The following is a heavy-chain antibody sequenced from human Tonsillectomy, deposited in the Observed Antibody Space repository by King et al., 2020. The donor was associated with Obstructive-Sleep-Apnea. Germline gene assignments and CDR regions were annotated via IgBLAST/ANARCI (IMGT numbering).Heavy chain of an antibody. V-gene: IGHV5-51*01. J-gene: IGHJ6*02. D-gene: IGHD6-19*01. CDR2: IYPGDSDT. Sequence: VQLVESGAEVKKPGESLKISCKGSGYSFTDYWIGWVRQMPGKGLEWMGIIYPGDSDTRYSPSLQGQVTFSVDKSISTAHLQWSSLKASDTAMYYCARLMEALAGTSGNGMDVWGQGTTVTVSS. CDR3: ARLMEALAGTSGNGMDV. CDR1: GYSFTDYW.